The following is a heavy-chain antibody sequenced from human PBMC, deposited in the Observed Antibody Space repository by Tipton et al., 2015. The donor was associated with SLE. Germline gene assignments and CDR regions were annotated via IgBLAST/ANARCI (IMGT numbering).Heavy chain of an antibody. D-gene: IGHD6-13*01. Sequence: SLRLSCAASGFTFSSYGMHWVRQAPGKGLEWVSSMSGSSSSSSSNTYYADSVKGRFTISRDNSKNTLYLQMDSLRAEDTAVYYCAKGYHAADSDYWGQGTLVTVSS. CDR3: AKGYHAADSDY. CDR2: MSGSSSSSSSNT. V-gene: IGHV3-23*01. J-gene: IGHJ4*02. CDR1: GFTFSSYG.